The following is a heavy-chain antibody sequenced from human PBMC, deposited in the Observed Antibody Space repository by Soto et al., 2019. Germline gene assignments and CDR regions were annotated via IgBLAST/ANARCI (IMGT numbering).Heavy chain of an antibody. Sequence: GGSLRLSCAASGFTFSSYGMHWVRQAPGKGLEWVAVISYDGSNKYYADSVKGRFTISRDNSKNTLYLQMNSLRAEDTAVYYCATPSRKGADPLAYWGQGTLVTVSS. CDR3: ATPSRKGADPLAY. CDR2: ISYDGSNK. D-gene: IGHD1-26*01. CDR1: GFTFSSYG. J-gene: IGHJ4*02. V-gene: IGHV3-30*03.